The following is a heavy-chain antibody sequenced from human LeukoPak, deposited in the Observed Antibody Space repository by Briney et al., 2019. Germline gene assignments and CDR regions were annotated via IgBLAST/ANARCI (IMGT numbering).Heavy chain of an antibody. CDR2: IYYSGST. D-gene: IGHD3-9*01. J-gene: IGHJ6*02. V-gene: IGHV4-31*03. Sequence: SETLSLTCTVSGGSISSGGYYWSWIRQHPGKGLEWIGYIYYSGSTYYNPSLKSRVTISVDTSKNQFSLKLSSVTAADTAVYYCARDRFFDWSYYGMDVWGQGTTVTVSS. CDR3: ARDRFFDWSYYGMDV. CDR1: GGSISSGGYY.